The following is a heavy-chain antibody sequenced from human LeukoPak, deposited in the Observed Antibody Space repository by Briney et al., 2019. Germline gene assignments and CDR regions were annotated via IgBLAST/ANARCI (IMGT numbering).Heavy chain of an antibody. CDR2: IIPRGGNT. Sequence: GASLKASCKTSGYIFTNFYIHWVRQAPGQGPEWMGIIIPRGGNTAYAQKFQGRATMTRDTSTTTVYMDLNSLTSEDTAVYYCARDPRDIAVVPAALYYFDFWGQGTLVTVSS. V-gene: IGHV1-46*01. J-gene: IGHJ4*02. CDR3: ARDPRDIAVVPAALYYFDF. CDR1: GYIFTNFY. D-gene: IGHD2-2*01.